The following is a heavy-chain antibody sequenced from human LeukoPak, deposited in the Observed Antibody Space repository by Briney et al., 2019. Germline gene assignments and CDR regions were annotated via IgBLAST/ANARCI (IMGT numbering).Heavy chain of an antibody. CDR1: GFTFSSYG. CDR3: ARDGTTVTTGGFDY. CDR2: IWYDGSNK. D-gene: IGHD4-17*01. Sequence: AGGSLRLSCAASGFTFSSYGMHWVRQAPGKGLEWVAVIWYDGSNKYYADSVKGRFTISRDNSKNTLYLQMNSLRAEDTAVYYCARDGTTVTTGGFDYWGQGTLVTVSS. V-gene: IGHV3-33*01. J-gene: IGHJ4*02.